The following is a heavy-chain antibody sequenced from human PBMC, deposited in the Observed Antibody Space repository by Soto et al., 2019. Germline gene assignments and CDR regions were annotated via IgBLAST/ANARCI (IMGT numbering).Heavy chain of an antibody. D-gene: IGHD2-21*02. CDR3: ARVVFGGDCYYYYYYYGMDV. CDR2: IYYSGST. J-gene: IGHJ6*02. V-gene: IGHV4-31*03. Sequence: PSETLSLTCTVSGGSISSGGYYWSWIRQHPGKGLEWIGYIYYSGSTYYNPSLKSRVTISVDTSKNQFSLKLSSVTAADTAVYYCARVVFGGDCYYYYYYYGMDVWGQGTTVTVSS. CDR1: GGSISSGGYY.